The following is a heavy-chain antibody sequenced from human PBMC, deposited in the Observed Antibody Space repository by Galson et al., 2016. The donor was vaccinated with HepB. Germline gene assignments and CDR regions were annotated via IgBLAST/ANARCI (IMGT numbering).Heavy chain of an antibody. CDR3: SRDVGYDSSGFHHYFDY. CDR1: GFTFSSYN. Sequence: SLRLSCAASGFTFSSYNMNWVRQAPGKGLEWVSSISSSSNSIYDADSVKGRFTISRDNAKNSLFLQMNSLRAEDTAVYYCSRDVGYDSSGFHHYFDYWGQGTLVTVPS. D-gene: IGHD3-22*01. J-gene: IGHJ4*02. V-gene: IGHV3-21*01. CDR2: ISSSSNSI.